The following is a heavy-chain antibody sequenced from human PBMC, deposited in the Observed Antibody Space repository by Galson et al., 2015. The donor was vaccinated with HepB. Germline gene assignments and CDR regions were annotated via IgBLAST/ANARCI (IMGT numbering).Heavy chain of an antibody. J-gene: IGHJ3*01. CDR2: ISSNGDDT. Sequence: SLRLSCAASGSKFYNYAMHWLRQAPGKRLEYVSAISSNGDDTWYADSVKGRFAISRDNSKNTLYVQMSTLRPEDTAVYYCSSDAFDVWGQGTMVIVSS. CDR1: GSKFYNYA. V-gene: IGHV3-64*05. CDR3: SSDAFDV.